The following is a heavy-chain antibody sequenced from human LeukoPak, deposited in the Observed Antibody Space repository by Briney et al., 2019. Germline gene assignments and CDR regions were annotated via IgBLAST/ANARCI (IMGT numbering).Heavy chain of an antibody. J-gene: IGHJ4*02. CDR2: ISGSGGST. Sequence: GGSLRLSCAASGFTFSSYAMSWVRQAPGKGLEWVSAISGSGGSTYYADSVKGRFTISRDNSKNTLHLQMNSLRAEDTAVYYCAKDRVTMVRGVIKVDYFDYWGQGTLVTVSS. CDR3: AKDRVTMVRGVIKVDYFDY. D-gene: IGHD3-10*01. CDR1: GFTFSSYA. V-gene: IGHV3-23*01.